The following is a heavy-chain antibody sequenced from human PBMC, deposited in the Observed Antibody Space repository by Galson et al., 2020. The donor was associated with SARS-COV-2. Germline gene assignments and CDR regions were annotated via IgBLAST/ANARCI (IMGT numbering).Heavy chain of an antibody. CDR1: GFTFSSYS. Sequence: LSLTCAASGFTFSSYSMNWVRQAPGKGLEWVSSISSSSSYIYYADSVKGRFTISRDNAKNSLYLQMNSLRAEDTAVYYCARDSTRGYYDSSGLFDYWGQGTLVTVSS. CDR3: ARDSTRGYYDSSGLFDY. J-gene: IGHJ4*02. V-gene: IGHV3-21*01. D-gene: IGHD3-22*01. CDR2: ISSSSSYI.